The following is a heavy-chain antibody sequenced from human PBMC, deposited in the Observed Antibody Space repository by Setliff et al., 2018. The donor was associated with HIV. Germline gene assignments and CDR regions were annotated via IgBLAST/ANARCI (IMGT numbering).Heavy chain of an antibody. V-gene: IGHV4-31*03. CDR1: GGSISSGGYY. Sequence: PSETLSLTCTVSGGSISSGGYYWSWIRQHPGKGLEWIGYIYYSGGTYYNPSLKSRVTISVGTSKNQFSLKLSSVTAAYTAVYYCARVPPNPDFYYYYMAVWGKGPTVTVS. CDR2: IYYSGGT. CDR3: ARVPPNPDFYYYYMAV. J-gene: IGHJ6*03.